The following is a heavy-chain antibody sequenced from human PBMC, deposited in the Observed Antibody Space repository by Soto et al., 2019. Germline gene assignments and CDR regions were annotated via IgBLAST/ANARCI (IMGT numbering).Heavy chain of an antibody. CDR3: ARHVTRGYCSSTSCYGDYYYYGMDV. V-gene: IGHV5-51*01. CDR1: GYSFTSYW. Sequence: PGESLKISCKGSGYSFTSYWIGWVRQMPGKGLEWMGIIYPGDSDTRYSPSFQGQVTISADKSISTAYLQWSSLKASDTAMYYCARHVTRGYCSSTSCYGDYYYYGMDVWGQGTTVTVSS. D-gene: IGHD2-2*01. CDR2: IYPGDSDT. J-gene: IGHJ6*02.